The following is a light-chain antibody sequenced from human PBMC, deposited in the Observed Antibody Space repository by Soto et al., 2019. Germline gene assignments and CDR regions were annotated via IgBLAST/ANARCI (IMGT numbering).Light chain of an antibody. V-gene: IGKV3-20*01. Sequence: EIVLTQSPGTLSLSPGEIATLSCRASQSVSVNSLAWYQQKGGQAPRLLIYAASTRATGVPDRFSGTGSGTDFALTISRLETDDSAVYYCQQYGGSPFTFGPGTKVDIK. J-gene: IGKJ3*01. CDR3: QQYGGSPFT. CDR1: QSVSVNS. CDR2: AAS.